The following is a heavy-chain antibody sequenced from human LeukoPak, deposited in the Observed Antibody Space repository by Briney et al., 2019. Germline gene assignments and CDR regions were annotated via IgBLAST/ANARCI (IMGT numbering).Heavy chain of an antibody. CDR2: ISGSGGST. V-gene: IGHV3-23*01. D-gene: IGHD3-9*01. J-gene: IGHJ4*02. CDR1: GFTFSSYG. Sequence: GGSLRLSCAASGFTFSSYGMSWVRQAPGKGLEWVSAISGSGGSTYYADSVKGRLTISRDNSKNTLYLQMNSLRAEDTAVYYCAKSFDWLLYGLDYWGQGTLVTVSS. CDR3: AKSFDWLLYGLDY.